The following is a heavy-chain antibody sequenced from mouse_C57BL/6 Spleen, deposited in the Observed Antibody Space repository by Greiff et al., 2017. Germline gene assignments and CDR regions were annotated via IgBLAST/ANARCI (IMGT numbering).Heavy chain of an antibody. D-gene: IGHD2-3*01. CDR3: AREAVTTATLDY. CDR1: GFTFSDYY. Sequence: EVKLVESEGGLVQPGSSMKLSCTASGFTFSDYYMAWVRQVPEKGLEWVANINYDGSSTYYLDSLKSRFIISRDNAKNILYLQMSSLKSEDTATYYCAREAVTTATLDYWGQGTTLTVSS. V-gene: IGHV5-16*01. CDR2: INYDGSST. J-gene: IGHJ2*01.